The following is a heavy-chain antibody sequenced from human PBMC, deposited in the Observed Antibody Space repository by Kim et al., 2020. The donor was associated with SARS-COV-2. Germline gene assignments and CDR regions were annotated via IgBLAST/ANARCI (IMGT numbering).Heavy chain of an antibody. V-gene: IGHV3-21*01. CDR2: ISSSSSYI. CDR3: ASADTAMDPFDY. D-gene: IGHD5-18*01. CDR1: GFTFSSYS. J-gene: IGHJ4*02. Sequence: GGSLRLSCAASGFTFSSYSMNWVRQAPGKGLEWVSSISSSSSYIYYADSVKGRFTISRDNAKNSLYLQMNSLRAEDTAVYYCASADTAMDPFDYWGQGTLVTVSS.